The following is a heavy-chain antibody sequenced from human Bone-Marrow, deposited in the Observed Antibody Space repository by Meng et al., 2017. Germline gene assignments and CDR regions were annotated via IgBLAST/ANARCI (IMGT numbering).Heavy chain of an antibody. J-gene: IGHJ5*02. CDR2: INTNTGNP. CDR3: ARAYCGGDCYVSGWFDP. Sequence: QVQVVESGFELKKPGSSVKVSCKASGYNLTSYVMNWVRQAPGQGLEWMGWINTNTGNPTYAQGFTGRFVFSLDNSVSTAYLQISSLKAEDTAVYYCARAYCGGDCYVSGWFDPWGQGTLVTVSS. CDR1: GYNLTSYV. V-gene: IGHV7-4-1*02. D-gene: IGHD2-21*02.